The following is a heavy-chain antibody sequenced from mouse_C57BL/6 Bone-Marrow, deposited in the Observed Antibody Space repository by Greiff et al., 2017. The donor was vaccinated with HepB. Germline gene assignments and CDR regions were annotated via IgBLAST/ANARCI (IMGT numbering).Heavy chain of an antibody. CDR3: ARIYSNPAWFAY. Sequence: QVQLQQPGAELVKPGASVKLSCKASGYTFTSYWMHWVKQRPGQGLEWIGMIHPNSGSTNYNEKFKSKATLTVDKSSSTAYMQLSSLTSEDSAVYYCARIYSNPAWFAYWGQGTLVTVSA. D-gene: IGHD2-5*01. CDR1: GYTFTSYW. V-gene: IGHV1-64*01. J-gene: IGHJ3*01. CDR2: IHPNSGST.